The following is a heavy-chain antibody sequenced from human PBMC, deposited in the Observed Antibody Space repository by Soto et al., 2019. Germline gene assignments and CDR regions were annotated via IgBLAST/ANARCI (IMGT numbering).Heavy chain of an antibody. CDR2: VFHTGTT. D-gene: IGHD6-19*01. V-gene: IGHV4-4*02. J-gene: IGHJ5*02. CDR1: GDSVSSPYY. Sequence: QVQLQESGPGLVKPSGTLSLTCAVSGDSVSSPYYWCWVRQSPGKGLEWIGEVFHTGTTSYNPSLRSRVTISMDKPITQFSLDPSSATAADTAVYYCARSAGWYAIHAWGPGTLVIVSS. CDR3: ARSAGWYAIHA.